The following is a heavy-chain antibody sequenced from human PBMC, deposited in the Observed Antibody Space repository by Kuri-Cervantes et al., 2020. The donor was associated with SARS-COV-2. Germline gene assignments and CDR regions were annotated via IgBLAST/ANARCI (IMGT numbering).Heavy chain of an antibody. CDR3: ARGTHYFDSTTYWSTGWV. V-gene: IGHV4-61*02. CDR1: GGSISSDRYY. Sequence: SETLSLTCTVSGGSISSDRYYWSWIRQPAGKGLEWIGRIYPSGSTNYHPSLKSRVTLSVDTSKNQFSLKLSSVTAAGTAVYYCARGTHYFDSTTYWSTGWVWGQGTLVTVSS. CDR2: IYPSGST. D-gene: IGHD3-22*01. J-gene: IGHJ4*02.